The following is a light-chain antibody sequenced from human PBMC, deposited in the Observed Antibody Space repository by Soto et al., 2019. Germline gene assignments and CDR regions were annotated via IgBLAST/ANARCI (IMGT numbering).Light chain of an antibody. CDR2: GVT. J-gene: IGLJ1*01. Sequence: QSVLTQPASVSGSPGQSITISCTGTSSDIGYYNYVSWYQQHPGKAPKLLIYGVTNRPSGISYRFSGSKSGNTASLTISGLQSEDEADYYCSSYAGSSTLVFGAGTKLTVL. CDR3: SSYAGSSTLV. V-gene: IGLV2-14*01. CDR1: SSDIGYYNY.